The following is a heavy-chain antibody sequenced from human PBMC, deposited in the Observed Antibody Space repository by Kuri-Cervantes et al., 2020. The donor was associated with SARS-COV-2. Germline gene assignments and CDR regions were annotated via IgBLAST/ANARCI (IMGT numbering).Heavy chain of an antibody. CDR3: ARDSSSSSWFDP. CDR2: IIPILGIA. D-gene: IGHD6-6*01. Sequence: SVKVSCKASGGTFSSYAISWVRQAPGQGLEWMGGIIPILGIANYAQKFQGRVTMTRDTSTSTVYMELSSLRSEDTAVYYCARDSSSSSWFDPWGQGTLVTVSS. CDR1: GGTFSSYA. V-gene: IGHV1-69*10. J-gene: IGHJ5*02.